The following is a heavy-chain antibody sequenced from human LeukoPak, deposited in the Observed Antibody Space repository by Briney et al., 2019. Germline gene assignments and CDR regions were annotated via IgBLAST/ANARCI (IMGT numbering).Heavy chain of an antibody. V-gene: IGHV3-23*01. CDR3: ARDPYSSGWSDY. CDR2: ISGSGGGT. J-gene: IGHJ4*02. CDR1: GFTFTTYA. D-gene: IGHD6-19*01. Sequence: GGSLRLSCAASGFTFTTYAMSWVRKAPGKGLEWVSTISGSGGGTYYADSVKGRFTISRDNSKNTLYLQMNSLRAEDTAVYYCARDPYSSGWSDYWGQGTLVTVSS.